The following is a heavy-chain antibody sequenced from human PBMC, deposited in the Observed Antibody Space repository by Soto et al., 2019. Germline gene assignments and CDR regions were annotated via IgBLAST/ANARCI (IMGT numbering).Heavy chain of an antibody. Sequence: QMQLVQSGPEVKKPGTSVKVSCKASGFTFTSSAVQWVRQARGQRLEWIGWIVVGSGNTNYAQKFQERVTITRDMSTSTAYVELSSLRSEDTAVYYCAASSLLYCSGGSCYDYWGQGTLVTVSS. CDR2: IVVGSGNT. V-gene: IGHV1-58*01. J-gene: IGHJ4*02. CDR1: GFTFTSSA. D-gene: IGHD2-15*01. CDR3: AASSLLYCSGGSCYDY.